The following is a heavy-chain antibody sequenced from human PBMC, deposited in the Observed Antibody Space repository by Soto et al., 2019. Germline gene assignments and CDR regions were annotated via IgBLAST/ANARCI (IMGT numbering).Heavy chain of an antibody. CDR2: AAYSGGT. V-gene: IGHV4-39*01. J-gene: IGHJ4*02. CDR1: GGSIANNNYF. Sequence: SETLSLTCTVSGGSIANNNYFWGWVRQPPGKGLEWIGSAAYSGGTYKNPSLKSRVTVSVDTSKNQFSLKLTSVTAADTAVYYCASRDPGTSVDYWGQGTLVTVSS. D-gene: IGHD1-7*01. CDR3: ASRDPGTSVDY.